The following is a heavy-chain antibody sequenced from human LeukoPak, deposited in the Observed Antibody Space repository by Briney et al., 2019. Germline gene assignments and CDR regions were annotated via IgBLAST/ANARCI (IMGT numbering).Heavy chain of an antibody. J-gene: IGHJ4*02. CDR1: GGSFSGYY. CDR2: INHSGST. CDR3: AREAYYDILTGYDY. D-gene: IGHD3-9*01. Sequence: SETLSLTCAVYGGSFSGYYWSWIRQPPGKGLEWIGGINHSGSTNYNPSLKSRVTISVDTSKNQFSLKLSSVTAADTAVYYCAREAYYDILTGYDYWGQGTLVTVSS. V-gene: IGHV4-34*01.